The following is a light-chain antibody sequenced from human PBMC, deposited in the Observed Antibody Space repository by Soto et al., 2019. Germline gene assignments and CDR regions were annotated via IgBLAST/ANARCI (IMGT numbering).Light chain of an antibody. V-gene: IGKV1-5*01. CDR2: DAS. Sequence: DIPLTQSPSTLSASVGDRVTITCRASQSISSWLAWYQQKPGKAPKLLIYDASSLESGVPSRFSGSGSGTEFTLTISSLQPDDFATYYCQQANSFPLTFGGGTKVDIK. CDR3: QQANSFPLT. CDR1: QSISSW. J-gene: IGKJ4*01.